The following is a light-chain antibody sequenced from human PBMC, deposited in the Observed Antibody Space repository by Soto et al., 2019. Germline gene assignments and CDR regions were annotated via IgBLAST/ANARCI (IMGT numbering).Light chain of an antibody. CDR2: EVS. V-gene: IGKV3-11*01. CDR3: QKRFNGQT. J-gene: IGKJ4*01. Sequence: EILLTQSPATLSLSPGERPSLSCRASQGVSSYLSWYQQKTGQAPRLLIFEVSNSATGIPARFSGSGSGTDFTLTVISLEPEEFAVYYWQKRFNGQTFGGGTKVEIK. CDR1: QGVSSY.